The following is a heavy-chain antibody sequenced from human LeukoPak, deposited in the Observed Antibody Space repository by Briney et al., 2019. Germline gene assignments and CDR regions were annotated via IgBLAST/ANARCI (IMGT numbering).Heavy chain of an antibody. Sequence: ASVKVSCKASGGTFSSYAISWVRQAPGQGLEWMGRIIPILGIANYAQKFQGRVTITADKSTSTAYMELSSLRSEDTAVYYCAREGQVGATDYWGQGTLVTVSS. CDR3: AREGQVGATDY. CDR2: IIPILGIA. D-gene: IGHD1-26*01. CDR1: GGTFSSYA. V-gene: IGHV1-69*04. J-gene: IGHJ4*02.